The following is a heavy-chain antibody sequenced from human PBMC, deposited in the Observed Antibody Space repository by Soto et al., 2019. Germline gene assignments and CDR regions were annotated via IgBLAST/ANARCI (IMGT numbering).Heavy chain of an antibody. CDR2: ISKDGSVQ. CDR1: GFIFNRYA. D-gene: IGHD3-3*01. Sequence: QVQLVESGGRVVQPGRSLRLSCAASGFIFNRYAIHWVRQTPGKGLEWVAVISKDGSVQYYADSVRGRFIISRDKSKDTVYLEMNSLRAEDTAVFYCARSRSGAVPDSCSYWGQGPLVTVSS. CDR3: ARSRSGAVPDSCSY. J-gene: IGHJ1*01. V-gene: IGHV3-30-3*01.